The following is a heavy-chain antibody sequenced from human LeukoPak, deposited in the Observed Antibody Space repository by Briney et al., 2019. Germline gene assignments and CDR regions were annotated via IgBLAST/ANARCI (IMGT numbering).Heavy chain of an antibody. V-gene: IGHV3-21*01. CDR3: VTDYGGSSGAFDI. J-gene: IGHJ3*02. Sequence: GGSLRLSCTGSGFTLSSYAMNWVRRAPGQGLEWVSSISSSSSDIYYTDSVKGRLTISRDNAKNSLYLQMNSLRAEDTAVYYCVTDYGGSSGAFDIWGQGTMVTVSS. CDR2: ISSSSSDI. CDR1: GFTLSSYA. D-gene: IGHD4-23*01.